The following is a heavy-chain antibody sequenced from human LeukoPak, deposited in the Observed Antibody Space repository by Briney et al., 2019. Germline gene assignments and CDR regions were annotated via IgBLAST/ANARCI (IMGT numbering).Heavy chain of an antibody. CDR3: ARGRAYYDFWSGYYSFDY. V-gene: IGHV3-21*01. CDR1: GFTFSSYC. CDR2: ISGTSSHI. Sequence: RAGGYLRLSCAASGFTFSSYCMNWDRQAPGKGLEWVSYISGTSSHIYYADSVKGRFTISRDNAKNSLYLQMNSLRAEDTAVYYCARGRAYYDFWSGYYSFDYWGQGTLVTVSS. J-gene: IGHJ4*02. D-gene: IGHD3-3*01.